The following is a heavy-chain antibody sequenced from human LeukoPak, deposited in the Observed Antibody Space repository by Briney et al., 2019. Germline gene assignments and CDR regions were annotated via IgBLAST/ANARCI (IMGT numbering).Heavy chain of an antibody. J-gene: IGHJ5*02. Sequence: GASVKVSCKASGYTFTSYAMHWVRQAPGQRLEWMGRINAGNGNTKYSQEFQGRVTITRDTSASTAYMELSSLRSEDMAVYYCARGYSYCYSWFDPWGQGTLVTVSS. V-gene: IGHV1-3*03. CDR3: ARGYSYCYSWFDP. CDR2: INAGNGNT. D-gene: IGHD5-18*01. CDR1: GYTFTSYA.